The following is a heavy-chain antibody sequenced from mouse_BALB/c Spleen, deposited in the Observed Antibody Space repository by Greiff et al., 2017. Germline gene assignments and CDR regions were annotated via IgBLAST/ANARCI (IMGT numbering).Heavy chain of an antibody. Sequence: EVQRVESGGGLVQPGGSRKLSCAASGFTFSSFGMHWVRQAPEKGLEWVAYISSGSSTIYYADTVKGRFTISRDNPKNTLFLQMTSLRSEDTAMYYCARRGGYFDVWGAGTTVTVSS. CDR3: ARRGGYFDV. CDR2: ISSGSSTI. J-gene: IGHJ1*01. CDR1: GFTFSSFG. V-gene: IGHV5-17*02.